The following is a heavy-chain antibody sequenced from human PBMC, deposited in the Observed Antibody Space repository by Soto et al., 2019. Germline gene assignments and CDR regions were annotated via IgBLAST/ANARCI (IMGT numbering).Heavy chain of an antibody. CDR3: ATRGFWSVPNYYGMDV. CDR2: IIPIFGTA. D-gene: IGHD3-3*01. Sequence: QVQLVQSGAEVKKPGSSVKVSCKASGGTFSSYAISWVRQAPGQGLEWMGGIIPIFGTANYAQKFQGRVTITADESTSTAYMALSRLRSEDTAVYYCATRGFWSVPNYYGMDVWGQGTTVTVSS. CDR1: GGTFSSYA. J-gene: IGHJ6*02. V-gene: IGHV1-69*01.